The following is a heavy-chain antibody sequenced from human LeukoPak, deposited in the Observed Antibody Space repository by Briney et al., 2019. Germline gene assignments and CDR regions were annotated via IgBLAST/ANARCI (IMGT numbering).Heavy chain of an antibody. CDR1: GGSISSGGYY. D-gene: IGHD6-13*01. Sequence: SETLSLTCTVSGGSISSGGYYWSWIRQHPGKGLEWIGYIYYSGNTYYNPSLKSRVTISVDTSKNQFSLKLSSVTAADTAVYYCARGVGIAAAGTDYYYYYGMDVWGQGTTVTVSS. V-gene: IGHV4-31*03. CDR2: IYYSGNT. CDR3: ARGVGIAAAGTDYYYYYGMDV. J-gene: IGHJ6*02.